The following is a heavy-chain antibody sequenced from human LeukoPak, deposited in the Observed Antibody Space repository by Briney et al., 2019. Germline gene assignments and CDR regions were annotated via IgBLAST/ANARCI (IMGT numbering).Heavy chain of an antibody. CDR3: ASGGSGWYVRAFDI. D-gene: IGHD6-19*01. V-gene: IGHV3-21*01. CDR2: ISSSSSYI. CDR1: GFTFSSYS. J-gene: IGHJ3*02. Sequence: GGSLRLSCAASGFTFSSYSMNWVRQAPGKGLEWVSSISSSSSYIYYADSVKGRFTISRDNAENSLYLQMNSPRAEDTAVYYCASGGSGWYVRAFDIWGQGTMVTVSS.